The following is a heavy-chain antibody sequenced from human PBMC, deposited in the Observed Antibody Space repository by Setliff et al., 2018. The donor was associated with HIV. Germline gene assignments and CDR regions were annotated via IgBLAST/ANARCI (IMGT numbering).Heavy chain of an antibody. Sequence: LSLTCTVSNGSIGTYYWTWIRQPPGKGLEYIGYIYFTGPTKFNPSLKSRVTMSVGTSKKQFSLKLSSVTAADTAVYYCARGNNDYVYLDYWGQGALVTVS. CDR3: ARGNNDYVYLDY. CDR2: IYFTGPT. CDR1: NGSIGTYY. J-gene: IGHJ4*02. D-gene: IGHD3-16*01. V-gene: IGHV4-59*01.